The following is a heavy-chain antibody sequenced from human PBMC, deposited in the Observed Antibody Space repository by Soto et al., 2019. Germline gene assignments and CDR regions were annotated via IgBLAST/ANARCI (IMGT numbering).Heavy chain of an antibody. CDR2: ISAYNGNT. CDR1: GYTFTSYG. D-gene: IGHD3-10*01. J-gene: IGHJ4*02. CDR3: ARDRRFEELLYMYVY. Sequence: ASVKVSCKASGYTFTSYGISWVRQAPGQGLEWMGWISAYNGNTNYAQKLQGRVTMTTDTSTSTAYMELRSLRSDDTAVYYCARDRRFEELLYMYVYWGQGTLVTVSS. V-gene: IGHV1-18*01.